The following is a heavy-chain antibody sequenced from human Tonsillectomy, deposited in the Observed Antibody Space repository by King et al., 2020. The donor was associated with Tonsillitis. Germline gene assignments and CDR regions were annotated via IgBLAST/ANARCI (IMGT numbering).Heavy chain of an antibody. V-gene: IGHV1-18*04. CDR3: AKGGDYYDTSGFDY. Sequence: VQLVESGAEVKKPGASVKVSCKASGYTFTSYGITWVRQAPGQGLEWMGWIRAYNGNTNYAQKFQGRVTMTTDTSTSTAYMELRSLRSDDTAVYYCAKGGDYYDTSGFDYWGQGTLVTVSS. J-gene: IGHJ4*02. CDR2: IRAYNGNT. CDR1: GYTFTSYG. D-gene: IGHD3-22*01.